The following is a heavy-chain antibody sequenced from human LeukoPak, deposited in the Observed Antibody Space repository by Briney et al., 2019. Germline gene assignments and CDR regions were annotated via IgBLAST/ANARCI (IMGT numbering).Heavy chain of an antibody. Sequence: SETLSLTCTVSGGSISSYYWSWIRQPPGKGLEWIGYIYYSGSTNYNPSLKSRVTISVDTSRNQFSQKLSSVTAADTAVYYCARDRVSSSWYAGYYYYYMDVWGKGTTVTVSS. CDR2: IYYSGST. D-gene: IGHD6-13*01. J-gene: IGHJ6*03. CDR3: ARDRVSSSWYAGYYYYYMDV. V-gene: IGHV4-59*01. CDR1: GGSISSYY.